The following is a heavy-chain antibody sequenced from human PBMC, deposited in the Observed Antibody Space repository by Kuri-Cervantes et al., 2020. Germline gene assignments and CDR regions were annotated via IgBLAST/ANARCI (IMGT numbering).Heavy chain of an antibody. CDR1: GYTFTSYG. Sequence: ASVKVSCKASGYTFTSYGISWVRQAPGQGLEWMGWISAYNGNTNHTQKFQGRVTLTTDTSTSTAYMELRSLRSDDTAVYYCARRRGYGGNSGTEFDYWGQGTLVTVSS. D-gene: IGHD4-23*01. CDR3: ARRRGYGGNSGTEFDY. V-gene: IGHV1-18*01. J-gene: IGHJ4*02. CDR2: ISAYNGNT.